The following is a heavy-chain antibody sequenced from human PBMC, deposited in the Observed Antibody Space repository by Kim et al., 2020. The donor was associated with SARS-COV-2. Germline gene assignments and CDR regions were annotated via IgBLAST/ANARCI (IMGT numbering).Heavy chain of an antibody. CDR1: GGSFSGYY. CDR2: INHNGST. V-gene: IGHV4-34*01. CDR3: ARGRWAGDSDPLAYYYVMDA. Sequence: SETLSLTCAVYGGSFSGYYWSWIRQPSGKGLEWIGEINHNGSTNSNPSLKTRVTKSVDTSKNQFSLLLRSVTAADTAVYYFARGRWAGDSDPLAYYYVMDAWGKGPTVTVSS. D-gene: IGHD2-21*01. J-gene: IGHJ6*04.